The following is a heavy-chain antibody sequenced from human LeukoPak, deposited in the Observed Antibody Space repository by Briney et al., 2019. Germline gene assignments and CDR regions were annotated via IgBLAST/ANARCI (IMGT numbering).Heavy chain of an antibody. CDR3: ARDRGYSPFDY. Sequence: SETLSLTCAVYGGSFSGYYWSWIRQPPGKGLEWIGEINHSGSTNYNPSLKSRVTISVDTSKNQFSLKLSSVTAADTAVYYCARDRGYSPFDYWGQGTLVTVPS. J-gene: IGHJ4*02. D-gene: IGHD6-25*01. CDR2: INHSGST. V-gene: IGHV4-34*01. CDR1: GGSFSGYY.